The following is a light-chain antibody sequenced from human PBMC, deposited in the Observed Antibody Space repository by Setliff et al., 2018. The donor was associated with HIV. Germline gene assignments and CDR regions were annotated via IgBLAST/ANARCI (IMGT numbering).Light chain of an antibody. CDR3: CSNTGSNAYV. Sequence: QSVRTQPASVSWSPGQSITISCTGTSGDVGRYNLVSWYQQQPGKPPKLMIYQASKRPSGVSNRFSGSKSGNTASLTISGLQAEDEADYYCCSNTGSNAYVFGTGTKVTVL. J-gene: IGLJ1*01. CDR1: SGDVGRYNL. V-gene: IGLV2-23*01. CDR2: QAS.